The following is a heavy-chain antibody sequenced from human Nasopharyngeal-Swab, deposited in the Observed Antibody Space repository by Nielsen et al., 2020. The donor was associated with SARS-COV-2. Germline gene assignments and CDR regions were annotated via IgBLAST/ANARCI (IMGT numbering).Heavy chain of an antibody. CDR3: AKRVAGKYYYMDV. D-gene: IGHD3-10*01. CDR2: ISVNGAST. J-gene: IGHJ6*03. Sequence: GGSLRLSCAASGFTFSSYAMTWVPQAPGKGLEWVSSISVNGASTYYAGSVKGRFTISRDNSRNTLYLQLNSLRAGETAIYYCAKRVAGKYYYMDVWGNGTPVTVSS. V-gene: IGHV3-23*01. CDR1: GFTFSSYA.